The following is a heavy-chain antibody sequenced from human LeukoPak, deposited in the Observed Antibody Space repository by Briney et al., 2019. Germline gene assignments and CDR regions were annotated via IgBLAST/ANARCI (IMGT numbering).Heavy chain of an antibody. V-gene: IGHV3-48*03. J-gene: IGHJ6*04. Sequence: PGGSLRLSCAASGFTLSSYEMNWVRQAPGKGLEWVSYISSSGSTIYYADSVKGRFTISRDNAKNSLYLQMNSLRAEDTAVYYCARDNGYCSSTSCSGYYYGMDVWGKATTVTVSS. CDR3: ARDNGYCSSTSCSGYYYGMDV. CDR2: ISSSGSTI. CDR1: GFTLSSYE. D-gene: IGHD2-2*03.